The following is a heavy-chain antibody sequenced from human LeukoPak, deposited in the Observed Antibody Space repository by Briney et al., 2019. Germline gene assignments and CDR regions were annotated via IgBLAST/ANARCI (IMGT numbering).Heavy chain of an antibody. V-gene: IGHV3-30*04. CDR3: ARDRREYSSSFEGDSY. D-gene: IGHD6-6*01. J-gene: IGHJ4*02. Sequence: GGSLRLSCAASGFTFSSYAMHWVRQAPGKGLEWVAVISYDGSNKYYADSVKGRFTISRDNSKNTLYLQMNSLRAGDTAVYYCARDRREYSSSFEGDSYWGQGTLVTVSS. CDR1: GFTFSSYA. CDR2: ISYDGSNK.